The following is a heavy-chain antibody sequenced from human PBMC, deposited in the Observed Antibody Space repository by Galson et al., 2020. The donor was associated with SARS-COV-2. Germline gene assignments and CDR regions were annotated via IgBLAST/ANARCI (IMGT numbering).Heavy chain of an antibody. CDR2: INHSGST. CDR1: GGSFSGYY. CDR3: ARGRRGYGDYLFDY. V-gene: IGHV4-34*01. Sequence: SQTLSLTCAVYGGSFSGYYWSWIRQPPGKGLEWIGEINHSGSTNYNPSLKSRVTISVDTSKNQFSLKLSSVTAADTAVYYCARGRRGYGDYLFDYWGQGTLVTVSS. J-gene: IGHJ4*02. D-gene: IGHD4-17*01.